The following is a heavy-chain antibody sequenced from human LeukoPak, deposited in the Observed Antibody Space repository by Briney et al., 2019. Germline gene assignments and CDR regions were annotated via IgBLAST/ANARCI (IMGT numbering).Heavy chain of an antibody. CDR3: ARGRLWFGELFPIDY. D-gene: IGHD3-10*01. Sequence: ASVKVSCKASGYTFTSYGISWVRQAPGQGLEWMGWISAYNGNTNYARKLQGRVTMTTDTSTSAAYMELRSLRSDDTAVYYCARGRLWFGELFPIDYWGQGTLVTVSS. CDR2: ISAYNGNT. J-gene: IGHJ4*02. V-gene: IGHV1-18*01. CDR1: GYTFTSYG.